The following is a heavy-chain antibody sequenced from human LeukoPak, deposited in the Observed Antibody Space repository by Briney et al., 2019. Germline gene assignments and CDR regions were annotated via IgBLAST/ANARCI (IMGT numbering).Heavy chain of an antibody. CDR3: ATSRWETGY. CDR2: INWNGGST. J-gene: IGHJ4*02. D-gene: IGHD1-26*01. V-gene: IGHV3-20*04. CDR1: GFTFKNYG. Sequence: GGSLRLSCVASGFTFKNYGMHWVRQAPGKGLEWVSGINWNGGSTGYADSVMGRFTISRDNAKNSLYLQMNSLRAEDTALYYCATSRWETGYWGQGTLVTVSS.